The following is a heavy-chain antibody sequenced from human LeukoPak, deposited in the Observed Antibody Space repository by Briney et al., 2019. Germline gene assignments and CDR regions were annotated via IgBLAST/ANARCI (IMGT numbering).Heavy chain of an antibody. V-gene: IGHV4-31*02. D-gene: IGHD2-15*01. Sequence: SQTLSLSRTVSGGSISSGGYYWSWIRQHPGKGLEWIGYIYYSGSTNYNPSLKSRVTMSVDTSKNQFSLTLSSVTAADTAVYYCARDRGPDCSGGRCRDYCGKGTLVTVSS. J-gene: IGHJ4*02. CDR3: ARDRGPDCSGGRCRDY. CDR1: GGSISSGGYY. CDR2: IYYSGST.